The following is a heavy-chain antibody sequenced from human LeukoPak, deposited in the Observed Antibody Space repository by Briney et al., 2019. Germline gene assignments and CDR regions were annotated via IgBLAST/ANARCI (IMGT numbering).Heavy chain of an antibody. J-gene: IGHJ4*02. CDR3: ARGQYYYDTSGYYADY. CDR1: GFTFSSYS. Sequence: PGGSLRLSCAASGFTFSSYSMNWVRQAPGKGLEWVSYISSSSSTIYYADSVKGRFTISRDNAKNSLYLQMNSLRDEDTAVYYCARGQYYYDTSGYYADYWGQGTLVTVSS. CDR2: ISSSSSTI. V-gene: IGHV3-48*02. D-gene: IGHD3-22*01.